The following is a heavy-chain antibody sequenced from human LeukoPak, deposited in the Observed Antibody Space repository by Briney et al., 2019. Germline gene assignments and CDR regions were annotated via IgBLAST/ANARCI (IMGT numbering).Heavy chain of an antibody. CDR2: IRGDGVTT. CDR1: GFTFSSHG. J-gene: IGHJ4*02. Sequence: GGSLRLSCAASGFTFSSHGMNWVRQAPGKGLEWVSGIRGDGVTTYYADSVKGRFTISRDNSKNTLYLQMNSLRAEDTAVYYCAKESQDGHFDYWGQGTLVTVSS. CDR3: AKESQDGHFDY. V-gene: IGHV3-23*01.